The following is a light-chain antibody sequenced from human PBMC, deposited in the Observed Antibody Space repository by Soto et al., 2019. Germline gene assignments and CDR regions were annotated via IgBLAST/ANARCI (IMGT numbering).Light chain of an antibody. J-gene: IGLJ1*01. CDR3: GSYTGSIYV. Sequence: QSALTQPRSVSGSPGQSVTISCTGTSSDVGGYNYVSWYQQHPGKAPKLMIYEVSNRPSGVSSRFSGSKSGNTASLTISGLQAEDEADYFCGSYTGSIYVFGNGTKVTVL. CDR1: SSDVGGYNY. CDR2: EVS. V-gene: IGLV2-11*01.